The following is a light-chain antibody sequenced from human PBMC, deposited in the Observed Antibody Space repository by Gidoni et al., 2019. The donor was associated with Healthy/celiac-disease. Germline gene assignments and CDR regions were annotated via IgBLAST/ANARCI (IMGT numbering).Light chain of an antibody. Sequence: DIQMTQSPSSLSASVGDRVTRTCRASQSISSYLNWYQQKPGKAPKLLIYAASSLQSGVPSRFSGSGSGTDFTLTIISLQPEDVATYYCQQSYNTLITFXQXTRLEIK. CDR1: QSISSY. CDR2: AAS. J-gene: IGKJ5*01. V-gene: IGKV1-39*01. CDR3: QQSYNTLIT.